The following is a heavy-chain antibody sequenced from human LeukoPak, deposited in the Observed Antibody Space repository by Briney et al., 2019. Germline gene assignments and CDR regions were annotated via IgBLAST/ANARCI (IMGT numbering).Heavy chain of an antibody. CDR3: AKTLSEPYYFDY. CDR1: GFTFSSYE. V-gene: IGHV3-NL1*01. J-gene: IGHJ4*02. Sequence: GGSLRLSCAASGFTFSSYEMNWVRQAPGKGLEWVSSISGGSRNIRYADSVKGRFTISRDNSKNTLYLQMNSLRAEDTAVYYCAKTLSEPYYFDYWGQGTLVTVSS. CDR2: ISGGSRNI. D-gene: IGHD1-14*01.